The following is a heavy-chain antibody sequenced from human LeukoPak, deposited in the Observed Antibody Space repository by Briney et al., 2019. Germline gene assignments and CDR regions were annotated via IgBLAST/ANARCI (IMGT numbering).Heavy chain of an antibody. J-gene: IGHJ5*02. CDR1: GYTFSSYY. Sequence: EASVKLSCKASGYTFSSYYMHWVRQAHGQGLEWMGIINPSGGSTSYAQKFQGRVTMTRDTSTSTVYMELSSLRSEDTAVYYCAREGDVDTATWHWFDPWGQGTLVTVSS. CDR2: INPSGGST. V-gene: IGHV1-46*01. CDR3: AREGDVDTATWHWFDP. D-gene: IGHD5-18*01.